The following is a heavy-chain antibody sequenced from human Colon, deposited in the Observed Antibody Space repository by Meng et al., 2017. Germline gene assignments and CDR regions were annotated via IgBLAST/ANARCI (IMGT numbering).Heavy chain of an antibody. Sequence: VQMGQSGTEVTRPRAAVKVSCKASGSTFSDCYIPWVRQAPGQGLEWMGWIVPNSGDTNYAQKFQGRVTMTRDTSISTTYMELSRLTSDDTAVYYCARSTPSLDYWGQGTLVTVSS. J-gene: IGHJ4*02. V-gene: IGHV1-2*02. D-gene: IGHD2-15*01. CDR3: ARSTPSLDY. CDR1: GSTFSDCY. CDR2: IVPNSGDT.